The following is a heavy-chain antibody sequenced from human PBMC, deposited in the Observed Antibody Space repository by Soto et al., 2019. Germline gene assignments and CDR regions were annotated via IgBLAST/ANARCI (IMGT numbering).Heavy chain of an antibody. CDR2: ISTYNGNT. J-gene: IGHJ4*02. CDR3: ARGPTDYYDNSGDYFLDY. V-gene: IGHV1-18*01. D-gene: IGHD3-22*01. CDR1: GYTFTTYG. Sequence: QVQLVQSGAEVKKPGASVKVSCKASGYTFTTYGMSWLRQAPGQGLDWMGGISTYNGNTKYAERLQGRVTMTTDTTTSTAYMELRSLRSDDTAVYYCARGPTDYYDNSGDYFLDYWGQGTLVTVSS.